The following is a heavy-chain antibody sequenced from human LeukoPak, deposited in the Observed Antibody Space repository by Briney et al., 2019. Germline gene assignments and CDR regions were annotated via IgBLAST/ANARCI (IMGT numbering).Heavy chain of an antibody. Sequence: GGSLSLSCAASGFTFNSYWMHWVRQAPGKGLVWVSRIKTDGSFSDYADAVKGRFTISRDNAKNTLYLQMNSLRAEDSAVYYCVKDRTTVTLFAYCVQGALVTVSS. CDR2: IKTDGSFS. D-gene: IGHD4-17*01. J-gene: IGHJ4*02. CDR3: VKDRTTVTLFAY. CDR1: GFTFNSYW. V-gene: IGHV3-74*01.